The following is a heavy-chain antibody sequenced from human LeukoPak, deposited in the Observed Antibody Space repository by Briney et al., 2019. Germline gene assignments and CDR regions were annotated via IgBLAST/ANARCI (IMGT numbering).Heavy chain of an antibody. CDR3: ARGRWGLRGVDY. J-gene: IGHJ4*02. V-gene: IGHV1-18*01. CDR2: ISVDNGNT. Sequence: ASVRVSCKASRYTFTSYGISWVRQAPGQGLEWMGWISVDNGNTNYAQKLQGRVTMTTDTSTTTAYMELRSLRSEDTAVYYCARGRWGLRGVDYWGQGTLVTVSS. D-gene: IGHD3-16*01. CDR1: RYTFTSYG.